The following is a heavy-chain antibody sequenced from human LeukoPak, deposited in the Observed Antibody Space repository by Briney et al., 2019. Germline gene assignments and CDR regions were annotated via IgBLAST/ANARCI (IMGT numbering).Heavy chain of an antibody. D-gene: IGHD1-1*01. CDR1: GYSISSGYY. J-gene: IGHJ3*02. Sequence: SETLSLTCAVSGYSISSGYYWGWIRQPPGKGLEWIGSIYHSGSTYYNPSLKSRVTISVDTSKNQFSLKLSSVTAADTAVYYCALSTGSGGAFDIWGQGTMVTVSS. CDR2: IYHSGST. V-gene: IGHV4-38-2*01. CDR3: ALSTGSGGAFDI.